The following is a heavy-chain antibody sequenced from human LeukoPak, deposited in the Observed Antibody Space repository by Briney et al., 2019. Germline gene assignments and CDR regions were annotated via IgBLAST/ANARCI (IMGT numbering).Heavy chain of an antibody. V-gene: IGHV4-38-2*02. CDR2: IYHSGST. CDR3: ARAGGSGWIVY. CDR1: GYSISSGYY. J-gene: IGHJ4*02. Sequence: SETLSLTCTVSGYSISSGYYWGWIRQPPGKGLEWIGSIYHSGSTYYNPSLKSRVTISVDTSKNLFSLKLTSVTAADTAVYYCARAGGSGWIVYWGQGTLVTVSS. D-gene: IGHD6-19*01.